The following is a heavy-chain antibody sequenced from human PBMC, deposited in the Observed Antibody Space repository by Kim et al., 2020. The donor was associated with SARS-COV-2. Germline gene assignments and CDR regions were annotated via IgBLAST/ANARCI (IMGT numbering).Heavy chain of an antibody. CDR3: ASTLGYCSSTSCYINYYYYYMDV. V-gene: IGHV4-39*01. CDR1: GGSISSSSYY. Sequence: SETLSLTCTVSGGSISSSSYYWGWIRQPPGKGLEWIGSIYYSGSTYYNPSLKSRVTISVDTSKNQFSLKLSAVTAADTAVYYCASTLGYCSSTSCYINYYYYYMDVWGKGTTVTVSS. D-gene: IGHD2-2*02. J-gene: IGHJ6*03. CDR2: IYYSGST.